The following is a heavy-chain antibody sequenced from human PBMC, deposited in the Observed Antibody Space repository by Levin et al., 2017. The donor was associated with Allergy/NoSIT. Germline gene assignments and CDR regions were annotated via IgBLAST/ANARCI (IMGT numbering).Heavy chain of an antibody. D-gene: IGHD4-17*01. Sequence: SETLSLTCTVSGGSISSGGYYWSWIRQPPGTGLEWIGYIYYSGSTYYNPSLKSRVTISVDTSKNQFSLKLSSVTAADTAVYYCARDGGLNGESWGQGTMVTVSS. J-gene: IGHJ3*01. CDR2: IYYSGST. CDR3: ARDGGLNGES. V-gene: IGHV4-31*03. CDR1: GGSISSGGYY.